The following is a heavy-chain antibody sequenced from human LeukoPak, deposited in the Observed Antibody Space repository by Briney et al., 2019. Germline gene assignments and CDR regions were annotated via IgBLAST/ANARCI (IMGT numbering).Heavy chain of an antibody. CDR2: IYTSGST. CDR1: GGSISSGSYY. Sequence: PSETLSLTCTVSGGSISSGSYYWSWIRQPDGKGLEWIGRIYTSGSTNYNPSLKSRGTISVDTSKNQFSLKLSSVTAADTAVYYCARLETLYYYDTADAFDIWGQGTMVTVSS. D-gene: IGHD3-22*01. J-gene: IGHJ3*02. CDR3: ARLETLYYYDTADAFDI. V-gene: IGHV4-61*02.